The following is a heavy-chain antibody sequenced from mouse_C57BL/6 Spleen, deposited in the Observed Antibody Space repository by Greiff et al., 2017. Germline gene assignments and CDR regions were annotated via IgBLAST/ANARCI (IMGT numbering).Heavy chain of an antibody. CDR3: AREREYDYDFDY. D-gene: IGHD2-4*01. CDR1: GYTFTSYW. J-gene: IGHJ2*01. Sequence: VQLQQPGTELVKPGASVKLSCKASGYTFTSYWMHWVKQRPGQGLEWIGNINPSNGGTNYNEKFKIKATLTVDKSSSTAYMQLSSLTSEDSAVYYCAREREYDYDFDYWGQGTTLTVSS. CDR2: INPSNGGT. V-gene: IGHV1-53*01.